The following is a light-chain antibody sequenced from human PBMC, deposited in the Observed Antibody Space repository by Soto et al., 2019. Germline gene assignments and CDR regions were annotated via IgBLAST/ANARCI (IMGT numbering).Light chain of an antibody. J-gene: IGKJ5*01. V-gene: IGKV3D-20*02. CDR2: GVS. Sequence: EIVLTQSPGTLSLSPGERATLSCRAGQSVPGSSLAWYQQRPGQAPRLLIYGVSNRVTGIPDRFSGSGSGTDFTLTISRLEPEDFAVYYCQQRSNWPPGITFGQGTRLEIK. CDR1: QSVPGSS. CDR3: QQRSNWPPGIT.